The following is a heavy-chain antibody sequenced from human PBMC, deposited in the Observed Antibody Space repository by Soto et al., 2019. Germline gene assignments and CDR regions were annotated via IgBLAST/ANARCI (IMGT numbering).Heavy chain of an antibody. Sequence: PGGSLRLSCAASGFTVSSNYMSWVRQAPGKGLEWVSVIYSGGSTYYADSVKGRFTISRDNSKNTLYLQMNSLRAEDTAVYYCARDPRVTHFPCYYGMDVWGQGTTVTVSS. J-gene: IGHJ6*02. CDR2: IYSGGST. CDR3: ARDPRVTHFPCYYGMDV. V-gene: IGHV3-53*01. D-gene: IGHD2-21*02. CDR1: GFTVSSNY.